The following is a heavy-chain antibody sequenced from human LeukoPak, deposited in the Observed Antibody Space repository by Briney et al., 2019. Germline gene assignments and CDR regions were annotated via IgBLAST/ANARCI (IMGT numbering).Heavy chain of an antibody. CDR2: INPNSGGT. D-gene: IGHD7-27*01. J-gene: IGHJ4*02. CDR3: ASTGDAVGYFDY. Sequence: ASVKVSCKASGYTFTGYYMYWVRQAPGQGFEWMGRINPNSGGTNYAQEFQGRVTMTRDTSISTAYMELSRLRSDDTAVYYCASTGDAVGYFDYWGQGTLVTVSS. V-gene: IGHV1-2*06. CDR1: GYTFTGYY.